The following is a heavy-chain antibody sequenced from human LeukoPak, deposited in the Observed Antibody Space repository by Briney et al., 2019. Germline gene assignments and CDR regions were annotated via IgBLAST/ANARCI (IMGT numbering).Heavy chain of an antibody. V-gene: IGHV1-2*02. D-gene: IGHD1-26*01. CDR3: ARVGATYSGDP. J-gene: IGHJ5*02. CDR1: GYTFTDYY. CDR2: INPNSGGT. Sequence: ASVKVSCKASGYTFTDYYIHWVRQAPGQGLEWMGWINPNSGGTNYAQKFQGRITMTRDTSISTAYMELSRLRSDDTAVYYCARVGATYSGDPWGQGTLVTVSS.